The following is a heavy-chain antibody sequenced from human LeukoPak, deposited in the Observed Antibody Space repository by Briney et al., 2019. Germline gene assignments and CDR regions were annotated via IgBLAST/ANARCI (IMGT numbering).Heavy chain of an antibody. V-gene: IGHV3-21*01. J-gene: IGHJ4*02. CDR1: RFTLNNYG. D-gene: IGHD4-17*01. Sequence: PGGSLRLSCTASRFTLNNYGMTWVRQAPGKGLEWVSSISSGSSYIYYADSVKGRFTISRDNAKNSLYLQMNSLRAEDTAVYYCARDLTVTKYVDYWGQGTLVTVSS. CDR2: ISSGSSYI. CDR3: ARDLTVTKYVDY.